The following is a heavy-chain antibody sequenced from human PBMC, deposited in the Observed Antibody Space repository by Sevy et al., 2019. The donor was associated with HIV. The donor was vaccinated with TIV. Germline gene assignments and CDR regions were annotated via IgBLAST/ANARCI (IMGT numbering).Heavy chain of an antibody. Sequence: GGSLRLSCAASGFSFNDHAMHWVRQVPGKGLEWVSGVSWNSRNIGYGDSVKGRFTISRDNANHFLYLEMNSLRPEDTVFYYCAKDINRGCDGVNCYPYYYYFYGLDVWGQGTTVTFSS. D-gene: IGHD2-21*01. V-gene: IGHV3-9*01. CDR3: AKDINRGCDGVNCYPYYYYFYGLDV. J-gene: IGHJ6*02. CDR1: GFSFNDHA. CDR2: VSWNSRNI.